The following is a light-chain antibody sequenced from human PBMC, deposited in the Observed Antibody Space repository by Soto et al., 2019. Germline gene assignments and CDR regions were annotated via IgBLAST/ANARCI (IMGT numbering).Light chain of an antibody. Sequence: QSVLTQPASVSGSPGQSITISCTGTASDIGGYDFVSWFQHYPGQAPKLLIYGVTNRPSVISDRFSGSKSGNTASLTISGLQADDEADYYCRSYTTTDTYVFGSGTKVTVL. CDR2: GVT. V-gene: IGLV2-14*01. CDR3: RSYTTTDTYV. CDR1: ASDIGGYDF. J-gene: IGLJ1*01.